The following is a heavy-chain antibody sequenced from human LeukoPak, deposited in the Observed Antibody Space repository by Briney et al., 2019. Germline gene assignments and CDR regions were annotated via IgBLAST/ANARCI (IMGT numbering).Heavy chain of an antibody. CDR3: ARDQVPGAAAGNSLSL. V-gene: IGHV4-31*03. D-gene: IGHD6-13*01. CDR2: ISHSGST. Sequence: SQTLSLTCIVSGASVSSGDYYWTWIRQHPGEGLEWIGYISHSGSTSYNPSLESRVSISADTSKNQFSLRLSAVTAADTAVYYCARDQVPGAAAGNSLSLWGQGTLVTVSS. J-gene: IGHJ4*02. CDR1: GASVSSGDYY.